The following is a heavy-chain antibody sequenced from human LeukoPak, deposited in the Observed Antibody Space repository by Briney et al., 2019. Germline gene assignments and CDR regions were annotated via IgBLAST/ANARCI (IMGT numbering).Heavy chain of an antibody. D-gene: IGHD6-19*01. CDR1: GGSISSFY. CDR3: ARGRRAGGGWHFFDS. Sequence: SETLSLTCTVSGGSISSFYWNWIRQPPGKGLEWIGYIYDSGSIIYNPSLKSRVTISLDTSKNQFSVRLSSMTAADTADYYCARGRRAGGGWHFFDSWGQGTLVSVSS. CDR2: IYDSGSI. V-gene: IGHV4-59*08. J-gene: IGHJ4*02.